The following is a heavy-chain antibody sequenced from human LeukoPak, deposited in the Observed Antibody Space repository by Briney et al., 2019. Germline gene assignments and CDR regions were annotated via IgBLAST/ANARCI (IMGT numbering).Heavy chain of an antibody. Sequence: GGSLRLSRAASGFTFSNYAMNWVRQAPGKGLEWVSLISSSGENAYYADSVRGRFTISRDKSKNTVSLQMNSLRGEDTAVYYCAKDVRVGGGGMDVWGQGTPVTVSS. CDR3: AKDVRVGGGGMDV. CDR1: GFTFSNYA. V-gene: IGHV3-23*01. J-gene: IGHJ6*02. CDR2: ISSSGENA. D-gene: IGHD1-26*01.